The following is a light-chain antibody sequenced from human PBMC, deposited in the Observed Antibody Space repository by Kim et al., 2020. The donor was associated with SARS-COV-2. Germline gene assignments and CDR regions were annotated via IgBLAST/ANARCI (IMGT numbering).Light chain of an antibody. CDR1: QNINNW. J-gene: IGKJ2*01. Sequence: LSASVGESVTITCRASQNINNWLAWYQLRPGRAPKLLIYKASNLESGVPSRFSGSGSGTEFTLTIYSLQPDDFATYYCQQYDTYHTFGQGTKLEI. CDR3: QQYDTYHT. V-gene: IGKV1-5*03. CDR2: KAS.